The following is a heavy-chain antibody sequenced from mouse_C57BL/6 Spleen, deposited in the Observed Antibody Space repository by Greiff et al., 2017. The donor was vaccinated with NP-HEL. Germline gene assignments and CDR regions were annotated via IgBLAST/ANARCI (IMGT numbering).Heavy chain of an antibody. Sequence: VHLVESGPELVKPGASVKISCKASGYSFTSYYIHWVKQRPGQGLEWIGWIYPGSGNTKYNEKFKGKATLTADTSSSTAYMQLSSLTSEDSAVYYCARGGGYDAMDYWGQGTSVTVSS. J-gene: IGHJ4*01. CDR1: GYSFTSYY. CDR2: IYPGSGNT. V-gene: IGHV1-66*01. CDR3: ARGGGYDAMDY.